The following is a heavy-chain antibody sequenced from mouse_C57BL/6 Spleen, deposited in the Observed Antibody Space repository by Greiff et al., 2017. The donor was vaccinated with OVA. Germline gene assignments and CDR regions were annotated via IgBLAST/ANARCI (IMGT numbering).Heavy chain of an antibody. CDR2: ISSGSSTI. CDR3: ATDSNYAMDY. Sequence: EVQGVESGGGLVKPGGSLKLSCAASGFTFSDYGMHWVRQAPEKGLEWVAYISSGSSTIYYADTVKGRFTIARDNAKNTLFLQMTSLRSEDTAMYYCATDSNYAMDYWGQGTSVTVSS. CDR1: GFTFSDYG. J-gene: IGHJ4*01. D-gene: IGHD2-5*01. V-gene: IGHV5-17*01.